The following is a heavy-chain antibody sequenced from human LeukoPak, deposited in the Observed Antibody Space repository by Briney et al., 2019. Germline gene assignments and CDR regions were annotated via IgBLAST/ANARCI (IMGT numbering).Heavy chain of an antibody. D-gene: IGHD3-3*01. CDR3: ARLMGPRGIFGVVGAFDI. CDR2: IYYSGST. CDR1: GGSISSYY. Sequence: SETLSLTCTVSGGSISSYYWGWIRQPPGKGLEWIGSIYYSGSTYYNPSLKSRVTISVDTSKNQFSLKLSSVTAADTAVYYCARLMGPRGIFGVVGAFDIWGQGTMVTVSS. J-gene: IGHJ3*02. V-gene: IGHV4-39*01.